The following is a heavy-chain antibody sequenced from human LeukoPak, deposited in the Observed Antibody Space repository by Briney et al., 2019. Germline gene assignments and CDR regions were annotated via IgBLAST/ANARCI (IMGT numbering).Heavy chain of an antibody. D-gene: IGHD6-19*01. V-gene: IGHV3-30*02. CDR1: GFTFSSYG. CDR3: AKASRFSWLYYFDY. CDR2: IRYDGSNK. Sequence: GESLKISCAASGFTFSSYGMHWVRQAPGKGLEWVAFIRYDGSNKYYADSVKGRFTISRDNSKNTLYLQMNSLRAEDTAVYYCAKASRFSWLYYFDYWGQGTLVTVSS. J-gene: IGHJ4*02.